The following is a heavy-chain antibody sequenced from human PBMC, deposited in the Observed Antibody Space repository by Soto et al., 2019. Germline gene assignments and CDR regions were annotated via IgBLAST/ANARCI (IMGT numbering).Heavy chain of an antibody. CDR3: ARGDYASAWYFDL. CDR2: IYYSGST. Sequence: QVQLQESGPGLVKPSETLSLTCTVSGGSISSYYWNWIRQPPGKGLAWIGYIYYSGSTNYNPSLKSRVTISVDTSKNQFSLKLTSVTAADTAVYYCARGDYASAWYFDLWGRGTLVTVSS. J-gene: IGHJ2*01. V-gene: IGHV4-59*01. CDR1: GGSISSYY. D-gene: IGHD4-17*01.